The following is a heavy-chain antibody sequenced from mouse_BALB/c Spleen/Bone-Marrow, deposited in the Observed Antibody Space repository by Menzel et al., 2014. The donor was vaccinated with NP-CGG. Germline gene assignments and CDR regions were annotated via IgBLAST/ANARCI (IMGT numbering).Heavy chain of an antibody. CDR3: ARLDGNYRNYFDY. CDR2: IDPSNSES. J-gene: IGHJ2*02. Sequence: QVQLQQSGPELVRPGTSVKMSCKASGYTFTSYWTHWVKQRPGQGLEWIGMIDPSNSESRLNQKFKDKAKLNVDKSSNTAYMQLSSLTSEDSAVYYCARLDGNYRNYFDYWGQGTSLTVSS. CDR1: GYTFTSYW. D-gene: IGHD2-1*01. V-gene: IGHV1-59*01.